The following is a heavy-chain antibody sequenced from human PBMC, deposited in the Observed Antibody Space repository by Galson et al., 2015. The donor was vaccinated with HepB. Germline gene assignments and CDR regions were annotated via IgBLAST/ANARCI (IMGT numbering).Heavy chain of an antibody. D-gene: IGHD6-19*01. Sequence: SLRLSCAASGFTFSSYAMSWVRQAPGKGLEWVSAISGSGGSTYYADSVKGRFTISRDNSKNTLYLQMNSLRAEDTAVYYCAKDGSSGWYLSNYYYGMDVWGQGTTVTVSS. J-gene: IGHJ6*02. CDR1: GFTFSSYA. CDR3: AKDGSSGWYLSNYYYGMDV. V-gene: IGHV3-23*01. CDR2: ISGSGGST.